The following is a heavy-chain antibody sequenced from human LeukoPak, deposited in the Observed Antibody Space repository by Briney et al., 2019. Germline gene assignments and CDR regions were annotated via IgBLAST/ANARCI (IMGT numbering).Heavy chain of an antibody. CDR2: IYYSGST. J-gene: IGHJ4*02. CDR1: GGSISSYY. Sequence: SETLSLTCTVSGGSISSYYWSWIRQPPGKGLEWIGYIYYSGSTNYNPSLKSRVTISVDTSKNQFSLKLSSVTAADTAVYYCARNLPPGYGSGRSPLDYWGQGTLVTVSS. V-gene: IGHV4-59*01. CDR3: ARNLPPGYGSGRSPLDY. D-gene: IGHD3-10*01.